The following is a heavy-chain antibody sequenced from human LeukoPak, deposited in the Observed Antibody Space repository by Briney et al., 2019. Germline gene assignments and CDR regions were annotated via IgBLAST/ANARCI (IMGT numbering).Heavy chain of an antibody. Sequence: ASVKVSCKASGYTFTGYYMHWVRQAPGQGLEWTGWINPNSGGTNYAQKFQGRVTMTRDTSISTAYMELSRLRSDDTAVYYCARARYSYGYPFDYWGQGTLVTVSS. J-gene: IGHJ4*02. D-gene: IGHD5-18*01. V-gene: IGHV1-2*02. CDR2: INPNSGGT. CDR3: ARARYSYGYPFDY. CDR1: GYTFTGYY.